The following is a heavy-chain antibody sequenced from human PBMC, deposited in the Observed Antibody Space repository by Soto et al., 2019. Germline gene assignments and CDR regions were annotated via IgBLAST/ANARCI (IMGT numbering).Heavy chain of an antibody. V-gene: IGHV3-23*01. Sequence: EVQLLESGGGLVQPGGSLRLSCAASGFTLSSYAMSWVRQAPGKGLEWVSIISGSSVSTYYADSVKGRFTISRDNSKNTLYLQMNSLRAEDTAMYYCAKGSAYYSYDYWGQGTLVTVSS. CDR3: AKGSAYYSYDY. CDR1: GFTLSSYA. J-gene: IGHJ4*02. CDR2: ISGSSVST. D-gene: IGHD3-22*01.